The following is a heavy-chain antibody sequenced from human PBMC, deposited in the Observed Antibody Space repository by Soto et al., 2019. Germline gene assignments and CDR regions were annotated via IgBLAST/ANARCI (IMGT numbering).Heavy chain of an antibody. D-gene: IGHD2-15*01. J-gene: IGHJ5*02. CDR2: INHSGST. CDR1: GGSFSGYY. V-gene: IGHV4-34*01. CDR3: ARGGYCSGGSCYWFDP. Sequence: SETLSLTCAVYGGSFSGYYWTWIRQPPGTGLEWIGEINHSGSTNYNPSLKSRVTISVDTSKNQFSLKLSSVTAADTAVYYCARGGYCSGGSCYWFDPWGQGTLVTVSS.